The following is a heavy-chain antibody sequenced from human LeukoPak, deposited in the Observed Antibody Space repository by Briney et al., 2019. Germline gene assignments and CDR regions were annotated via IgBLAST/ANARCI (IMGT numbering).Heavy chain of an antibody. V-gene: IGHV3-21*01. D-gene: IGHD2-15*01. CDR3: AREGAELPDAFDI. CDR2: ISSSSSYI. Sequence: GGSLRLSCAASGFTVSSNYMSWVRQAPGKGLEWVSSISSSSSYIYYADSVKGRFTISRDNAKNSLYLQMNSLRAEDTAVYYCAREGAELPDAFDIWGQGTMVTVSS. CDR1: GFTVSSNY. J-gene: IGHJ3*02.